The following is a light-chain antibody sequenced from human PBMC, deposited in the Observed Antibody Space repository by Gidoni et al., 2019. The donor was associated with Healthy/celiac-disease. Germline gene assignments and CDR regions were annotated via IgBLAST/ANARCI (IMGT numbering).Light chain of an antibody. CDR2: AAS. CDR3: QQSYSNSWT. J-gene: IGKJ1*01. Sequence: DIQMTQSPSSLSASVRDRVTITCRASQSISSYLNWYQQKPGKAPKLLIYAASSLQSGVPSRFSGSGSGTDFTLTISSLQPEDFATYYCQQSYSNSWTFGQXTKVEIK. V-gene: IGKV1-39*01. CDR1: QSISSY.